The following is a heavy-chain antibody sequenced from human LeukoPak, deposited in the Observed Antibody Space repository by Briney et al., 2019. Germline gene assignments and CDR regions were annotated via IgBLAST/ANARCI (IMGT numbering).Heavy chain of an antibody. V-gene: IGHV1-8*01. CDR2: MNPNSGNT. D-gene: IGHD2-15*01. CDR3: ARDCSGGSCYCA. Sequence: ASVKVSCKASGYTFTSYDINWVRQATGQGLEWMGWMNPNSGNTGYVQKFQGRVTMTRNTSISTAYMELSSLRSEDTAVYYCARDCSGGSCYCAWGQGTLVTVSS. CDR1: GYTFTSYD. J-gene: IGHJ4*02.